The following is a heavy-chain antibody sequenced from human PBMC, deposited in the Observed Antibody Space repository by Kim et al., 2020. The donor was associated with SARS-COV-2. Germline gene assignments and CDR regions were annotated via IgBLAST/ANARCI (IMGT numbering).Heavy chain of an antibody. CDR2: IYYSVST. D-gene: IGHD6-13*01. Sequence: SETLSLTCTVSGGSISSGDYYWSWIRQPPGKGLEWIGYIYYSVSTYYNPSLKSRVTISVDTSKNQFSLKLSSVTAADTAVYYCARAPGIAAAGTFLYYFDYWGQGTLVTVSS. J-gene: IGHJ4*02. CDR1: GGSISSGDYY. V-gene: IGHV4-30-4*01. CDR3: ARAPGIAAAGTFLYYFDY.